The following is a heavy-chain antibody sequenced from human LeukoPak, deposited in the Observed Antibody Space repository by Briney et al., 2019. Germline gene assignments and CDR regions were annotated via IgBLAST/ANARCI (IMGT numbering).Heavy chain of an antibody. CDR3: AREASLSDYDYLDY. D-gene: IGHD5-12*01. Sequence: GGSLRLSCAASGFIFSTYNMNWVRQAPGKGLEWVSSISTSSRYIYYAASLKGRFTISRDDAKNSLYLQMNSLRAEDTAVYFCAREASLSDYDYLDYWGQGALVTVSS. CDR1: GFIFSTYN. V-gene: IGHV3-21*01. CDR2: ISTSSRYI. J-gene: IGHJ4*02.